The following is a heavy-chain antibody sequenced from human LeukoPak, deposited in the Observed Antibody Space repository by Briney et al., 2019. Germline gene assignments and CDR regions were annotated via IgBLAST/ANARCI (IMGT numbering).Heavy chain of an antibody. CDR1: GGSISSGGYY. V-gene: IGHV4-30-2*01. CDR3: ARVVGATWNYFDY. CDR2: IYHSGST. D-gene: IGHD1-26*01. J-gene: IGHJ4*02. Sequence: PSETLSLTCTVSGGSISSGGYYWSWIRQPPGKGLEWIGYIYHSGSTYYNPSLKSRVTISVDRSKNQFSLKLSSVTAADTAVYYCARVVGATWNYFDYWGQGTLVTVSS.